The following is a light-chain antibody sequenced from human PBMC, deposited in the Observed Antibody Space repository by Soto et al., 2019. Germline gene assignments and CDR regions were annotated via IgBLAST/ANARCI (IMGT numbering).Light chain of an antibody. CDR3: QQRSNWPPT. Sequence: EIVLTQSPATLPLSPGERATLSCRASQSVSSYLAWYQQKPGQAPRVLIYDASNRATGIPARFSGSGSGTDFTLTISRLEPEDFVVFYCQQRSNWPPTFGQGTKVEIK. CDR2: DAS. J-gene: IGKJ1*01. V-gene: IGKV3-11*01. CDR1: QSVSSY.